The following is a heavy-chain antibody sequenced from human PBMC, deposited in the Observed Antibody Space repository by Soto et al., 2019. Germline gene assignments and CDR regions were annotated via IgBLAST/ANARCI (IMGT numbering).Heavy chain of an antibody. Sequence: PGGSLRLSCAASGFTFRSYAMSWVRQAPGKGLEWVSGISGDGVSTYYPASVKGRLTISRDNSKNTLYLQMNSLRAEDMAVYYCAKDRGDGLVMNRFDYWGQGTPVTVSS. CDR3: AKDRGDGLVMNRFDY. V-gene: IGHV3-23*01. J-gene: IGHJ4*02. D-gene: IGHD3-9*01. CDR2: ISGDGVST. CDR1: GFTFRSYA.